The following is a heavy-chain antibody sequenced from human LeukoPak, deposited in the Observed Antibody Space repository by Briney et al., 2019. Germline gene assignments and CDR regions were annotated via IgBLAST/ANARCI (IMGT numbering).Heavy chain of an antibody. J-gene: IGHJ4*02. D-gene: IGHD3-3*01. CDR3: AKDRLYEWLLLDY. CDR1: GFTFSSYA. Sequence: GGSLRPSCAASGFTFSSYAMSWVRQAPGKGLEWVSAISGSGGSTYYADSVKGRFTISRDNSKNTLYLQMNSLRAEDTAVYYCAKDRLYEWLLLDYWGQGTLVTVSS. CDR2: ISGSGGST. V-gene: IGHV3-23*01.